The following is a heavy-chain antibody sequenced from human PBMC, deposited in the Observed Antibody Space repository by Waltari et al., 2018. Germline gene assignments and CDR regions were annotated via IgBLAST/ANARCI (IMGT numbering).Heavy chain of an antibody. CDR1: GGSISSSSYY. D-gene: IGHD6-19*01. V-gene: IGHV4-39*01. Sequence: QVQLQQWSAGLLKPSETLSLTCAVYGGSISSSSYYWRWIRQPPGKGLEWIGSSYYSGSTYYNPSLKSRVTISVDTSKNQFSLKLSSVTAADTAVYYCARRIAVAGHYYYYGMDVWGQGTTVTVSS. J-gene: IGHJ6*02. CDR3: ARRIAVAGHYYYYGMDV. CDR2: SYYSGST.